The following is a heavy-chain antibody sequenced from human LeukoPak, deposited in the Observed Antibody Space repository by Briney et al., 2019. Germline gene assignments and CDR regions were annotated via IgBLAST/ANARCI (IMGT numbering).Heavy chain of an antibody. V-gene: IGHV3-7*01. D-gene: IGHD5-12*01. CDR1: PGSCFTSHW. J-gene: IGHJ6*03. CDR2: IKQDGREK. CDR3: ARPDIVATITGYYYYMDV. Sequence: GGSLRLSCVTSPGSCFTSHWMNWVRQAPGGGLGWAANIKQDGREKSYLDSVKGRFTISRDNGKSSLYLQMNDLRADDTAVYYCARPDIVATITGYYYYMDVWGKGTTVTVSS.